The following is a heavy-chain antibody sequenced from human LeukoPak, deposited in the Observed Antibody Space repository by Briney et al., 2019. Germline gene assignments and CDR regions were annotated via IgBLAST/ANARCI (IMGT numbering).Heavy chain of an antibody. V-gene: IGHV3-66*01. Sequence: GGSLRLSCAASGFTVSSNYMSWVRQAPGKGLEWVSVIYSGGSTYYADSVKGRFTISRDNSKNTLYLQMNSLRAEDTAVYYCARDWQLGAYYFGYWGQGTLVTVSS. J-gene: IGHJ4*02. CDR3: ARDWQLGAYYFGY. CDR2: IYSGGST. CDR1: GFTVSSNY. D-gene: IGHD6-6*01.